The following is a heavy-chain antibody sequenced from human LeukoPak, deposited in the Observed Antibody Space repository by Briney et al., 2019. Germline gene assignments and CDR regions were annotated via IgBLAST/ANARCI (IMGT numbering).Heavy chain of an antibody. CDR3: AKDAWDCSNGRCPSYYYYMDV. CDR1: GFTFSNYG. CDR2: FRDYGGNK. V-gene: IGHV3-30*02. Sequence: GGAPGLSCAASGFTFSNYGMHWARRGPGKGVGGGFFFRDYGGNKYYADSVKGRFTISRDNSKNMLYLQMNSLRAEDTAVYYCAKDAWDCSNGRCPSYYYYMDVWGKGTTVTVSS. D-gene: IGHD2-8*01. J-gene: IGHJ6*03.